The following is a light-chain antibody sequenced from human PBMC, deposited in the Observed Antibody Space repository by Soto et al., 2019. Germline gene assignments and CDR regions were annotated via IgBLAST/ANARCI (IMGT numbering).Light chain of an antibody. CDR2: GNN. J-gene: IGLJ3*02. V-gene: IGLV1-40*01. CDR3: HSYDSSLSGWV. CDR1: SSNIGAGYA. Sequence: QSVLTQPPSVSGAPGQRVTISCTGSSSNIGAGYAVHWYQQLPGTAPKLLIYGNNNRPSGVPDRFSGSKSDTSASLAITGLQAEDEADYYCHSYDSSLSGWVFGGGTKVTVL.